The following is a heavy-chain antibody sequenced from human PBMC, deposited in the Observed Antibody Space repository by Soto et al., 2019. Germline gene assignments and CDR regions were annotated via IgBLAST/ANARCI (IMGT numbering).Heavy chain of an antibody. V-gene: IGHV3-30*18. CDR1: GFTFSSYG. CDR2: ISYDGSNK. J-gene: IGHJ4*02. D-gene: IGHD3-10*01. Sequence: QVQLVESGGGVVQPGRSLRLSCAASGFTFSSYGMHWVRQAPGKGLEWVAVISYDGSNKYYADSVKGRFTISRDNSKNTLYLQMNSLRAEDTAVYYCAKGDDYYGSGSYYKQDQVGYFDYWGQGTLVTVSS. CDR3: AKGDDYYGSGSYYKQDQVGYFDY.